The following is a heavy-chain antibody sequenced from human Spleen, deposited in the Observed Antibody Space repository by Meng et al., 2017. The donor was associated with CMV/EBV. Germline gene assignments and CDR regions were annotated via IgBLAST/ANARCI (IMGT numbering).Heavy chain of an antibody. D-gene: IGHD1-1*01. V-gene: IGHV1-18*01. CDR3: AREYTNLYGMDV. J-gene: IGHJ6*02. Sequence: ASVKVSCKASGYTFTSYGISWVRQAPGQGLEWMGWISAYNGNTNYAQKLQGRVTMTTDTSTSTAYMELRSLGSGDTAVYYCAREYTNLYGMDVWGQGTTVTVSS. CDR1: GYTFTSYG. CDR2: ISAYNGNT.